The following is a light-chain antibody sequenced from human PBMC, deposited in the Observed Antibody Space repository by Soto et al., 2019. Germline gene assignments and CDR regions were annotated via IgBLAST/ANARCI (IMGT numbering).Light chain of an antibody. CDR2: AAS. CDR3: QQLHGYPIT. CDR1: QGISSY. V-gene: IGKV1-9*01. J-gene: IGKJ5*01. Sequence: IQLAQYPYCLYASVGDRVTITCRASQGISSYLGWYQQKPGKAPKLLIYAASTLQTGVPSRFSGGGSGTDFTLTISSLQPEDFATYYCQQLHGYPITFGQGTRLEIK.